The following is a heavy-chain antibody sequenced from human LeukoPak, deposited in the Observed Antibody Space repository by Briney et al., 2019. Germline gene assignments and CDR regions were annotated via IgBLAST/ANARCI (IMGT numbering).Heavy chain of an antibody. V-gene: IGHV4-30-2*01. D-gene: IGHD3-3*01. Sequence: SEILSLTCAVSGGSISSGGYSWSWLRQPPGQGLEWIVYIYHSGSTYYNPSLKSRVTISVDRSKNPFSLKLSSVPAADTAVYSCARGGYDFWSGYPSPFDYWGQGTLVTVSS. CDR2: IYHSGST. CDR3: ARGGYDFWSGYPSPFDY. J-gene: IGHJ4*02. CDR1: GGSISSGGYS.